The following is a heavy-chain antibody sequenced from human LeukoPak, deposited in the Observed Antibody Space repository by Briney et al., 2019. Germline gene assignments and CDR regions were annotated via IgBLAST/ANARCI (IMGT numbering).Heavy chain of an antibody. CDR1: GLTFSTCA. CDR2: LSASGSNT. D-gene: IGHD5-18*01. J-gene: IGHJ4*02. Sequence: GGSLRLSCAASGLTFSTCAMTWLRQAPGKGLEWVSALSASGSNTYYADSVKGRFTISRDNSKNMLYLQMNSLRAEDTAVYYCAQISVDTSRGRWSDFDSWGQGILVTVSS. V-gene: IGHV3-23*01. CDR3: AQISVDTSRGRWSDFDS.